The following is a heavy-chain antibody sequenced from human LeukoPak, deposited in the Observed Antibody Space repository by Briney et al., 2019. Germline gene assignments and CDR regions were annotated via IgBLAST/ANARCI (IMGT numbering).Heavy chain of an antibody. J-gene: IGHJ4*02. CDR3: ARTVSGYFDH. V-gene: IGHV3-74*01. Sequence: GSLRLSCAASGFTFSDYWMHWVRQAPGKGLVWVSPINSDGSSTTYADSVKGRFTISRDNAKNALYLQMNSLRVEDTAVYYCARTVSGYFDHWGQGVLVTVSS. D-gene: IGHD5/OR15-5a*01. CDR2: INSDGSST. CDR1: GFTFSDYW.